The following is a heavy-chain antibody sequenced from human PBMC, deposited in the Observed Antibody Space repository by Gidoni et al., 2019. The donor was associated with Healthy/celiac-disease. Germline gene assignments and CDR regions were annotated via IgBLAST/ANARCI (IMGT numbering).Heavy chain of an antibody. CDR3: ARERWTVTFDI. J-gene: IGHJ3*02. V-gene: IGHV4-34*01. D-gene: IGHD2-15*01. CDR2: INHSGST. Sequence: QVQLQQWGAGLLKPSETLSLTCAVYGVSFSGYYWSWIRQPPGKGLEWIGEINHSGSTNYNPSLKSRVTISVDTSKNQFSLKLSSVTAADTAVYYCARERWTVTFDIWGQGTMVTVSS. CDR1: GVSFSGYY.